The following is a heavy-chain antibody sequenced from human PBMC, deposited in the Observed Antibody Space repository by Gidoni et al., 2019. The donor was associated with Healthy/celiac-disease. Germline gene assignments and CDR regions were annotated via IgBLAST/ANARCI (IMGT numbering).Heavy chain of an antibody. V-gene: IGHV3-74*01. CDR1: GFTFSSYL. CDR2: INSDGSST. CDR3: ARGYSSSWYYFDY. D-gene: IGHD6-13*01. J-gene: IGHJ4*02. Sequence: EVQLVESGGGLVPPGGSLRLSFSASGFTFSSYLMHWVSQAPGKGLVWVSRINSDGSSTSYADSVKGRFTISRDNAKNTLYLQMNSLRAEDTAVYYCARGYSSSWYYFDYWGQGTLVTVSS.